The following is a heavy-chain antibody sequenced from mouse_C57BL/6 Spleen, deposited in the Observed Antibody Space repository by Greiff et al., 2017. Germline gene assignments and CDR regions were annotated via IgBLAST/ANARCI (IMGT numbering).Heavy chain of an antibody. V-gene: IGHV1-54*01. CDR1: GYAFTNYL. Sequence: QVQLQQSGAELVRPGTSVKVSCTASGYAFTNYLIEWVKQRPGQGLEWIGVINPGSGGTNYNEKFKGKATLTADKSSSTAYMQLRSLTSEDSAVYFCARAGAGYFWCAYWGQGTLVTVSA. D-gene: IGHD2-3*01. CDR3: ARAGAGYFWCAY. J-gene: IGHJ3*01. CDR2: INPGSGGT.